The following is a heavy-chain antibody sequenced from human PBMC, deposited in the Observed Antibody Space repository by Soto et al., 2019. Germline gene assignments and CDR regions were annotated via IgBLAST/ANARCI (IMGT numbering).Heavy chain of an antibody. D-gene: IGHD1-1*01. CDR1: GFTFSSYA. CDR2: ISYDGSNK. V-gene: IGHV3-30-3*01. CDR3: AIDRLRYNWNDFPYYYYGMDV. Sequence: QVQLVESGGGVVQPGRSLRLSCAASGFTFSSYAMHWVRQAPGKGLEWVAVISYDGSNKYYADSVKGRFTISRDNSKNTLYLQMNSLRAEDTAVYYCAIDRLRYNWNDFPYYYYGMDVWGQWTTVTVSS. J-gene: IGHJ6*02.